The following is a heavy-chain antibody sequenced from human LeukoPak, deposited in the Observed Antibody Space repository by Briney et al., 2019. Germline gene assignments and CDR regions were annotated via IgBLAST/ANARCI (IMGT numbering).Heavy chain of an antibody. CDR2: IYSGDST. D-gene: IGHD3-9*01. CDR3: ARVYSSPGFYSRDYYYMDV. J-gene: IGHJ6*03. Sequence: PGGSLRLSCAASGFTVSSNYISWVRQAPGKGLEWVSVIYSGDSTYYADSVKGRFTISRGNSKNTLYLQMNSLRAEDTAVYYCARVYSSPGFYSRDYYYMDVWGKGTTVTISS. CDR1: GFTVSSNY. V-gene: IGHV3-66*01.